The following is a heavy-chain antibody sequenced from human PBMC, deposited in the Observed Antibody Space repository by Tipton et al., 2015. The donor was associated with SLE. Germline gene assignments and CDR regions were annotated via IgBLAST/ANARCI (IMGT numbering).Heavy chain of an antibody. Sequence: TLSLTCSVYGGSFSGYYWSWIRQPPGKGLEWIGEINHSGSTNYNPSLKSRVTISVDTSKNQFSLKLSSVTAADTAVYYCVSSRGTNLPHDAFEIWGQGTMVTVSS. V-gene: IGHV4-34*01. CDR3: VSSRGTNLPHDAFEI. D-gene: IGHD1-26*01. J-gene: IGHJ3*02. CDR1: GGSFSGYY. CDR2: INHSGST.